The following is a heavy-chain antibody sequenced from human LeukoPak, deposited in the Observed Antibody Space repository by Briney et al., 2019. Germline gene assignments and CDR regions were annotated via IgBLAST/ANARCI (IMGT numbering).Heavy chain of an antibody. Sequence: GGSLRLSCSVSGFTFSSNWMYLVRQAPGEGLVWVSRISSDGSSATYGDSVKGRFTISRDNAKNTLYLQMNSLRAEDTAVYYCATFVGIAAGWGQGTLVTVSS. CDR1: GFTFSSNW. J-gene: IGHJ4*02. CDR2: ISSDGSSA. V-gene: IGHV3-74*01. D-gene: IGHD6-13*01. CDR3: ATFVGIAAG.